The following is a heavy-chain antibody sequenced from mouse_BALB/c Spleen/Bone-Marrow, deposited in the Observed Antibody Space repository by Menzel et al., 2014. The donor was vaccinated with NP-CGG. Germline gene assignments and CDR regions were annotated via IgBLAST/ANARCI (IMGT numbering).Heavy chain of an antibody. Sequence: VQLVEPGAELARPGTSVKLSCKASGYTFTDYYINWVKQRTGQGLEWIGEIYPGSGNTYYNEKFKGKATLTADKSSSTVNIHLSSLTSEDSAVYFCARDHYGNYEGFDFWGRRALVTVS. J-gene: IGHJ3*01. CDR2: IYPGSGNT. CDR3: ARDHYGNYEGFDF. CDR1: GYTFTDYY. D-gene: IGHD2-1*01. V-gene: IGHV1-77*01.